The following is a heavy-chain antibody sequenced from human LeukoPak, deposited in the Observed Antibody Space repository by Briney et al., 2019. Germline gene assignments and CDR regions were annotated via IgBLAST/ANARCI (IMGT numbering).Heavy chain of an antibody. D-gene: IGHD6-13*01. J-gene: IGHJ5*02. CDR3: AKVHSSWYGNNNWFDP. V-gene: IGHV1-69*04. CDR2: IIPILGIA. CDR1: GGTFSSYA. Sequence: SVKVSCKASGGTFSSYAISWVRQAPGQGLEWMGRIIPILGIANYAQKFQGRVTITADKSTSTAYMELSSLRSEDTAVYYCAKVHSSWYGNNNWFDPWGQGTLVTVSS.